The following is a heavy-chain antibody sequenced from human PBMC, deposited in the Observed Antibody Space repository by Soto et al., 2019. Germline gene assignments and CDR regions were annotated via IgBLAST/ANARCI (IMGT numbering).Heavy chain of an antibody. J-gene: IGHJ4*02. CDR1: GGSISSYY. V-gene: IGHV4-59*08. CDR2: IYYSGST. Sequence: PSETLSLTCTVSGGSISSYYLSWIRQPPGKGLEWIGYIYYSGSTNYNPSLKSRVTISVDTSKNQFSLKLSSVTAADTAVYYCARQYGDYFDYWGQGTLVTVSS. CDR3: ARQYGDYFDY. D-gene: IGHD4-17*01.